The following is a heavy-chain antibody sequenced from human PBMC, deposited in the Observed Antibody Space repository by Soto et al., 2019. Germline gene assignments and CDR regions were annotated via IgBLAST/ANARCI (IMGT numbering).Heavy chain of an antibody. Sequence: QVQLVQSGAEVKKPGSSVKVSCKASGGTFSSYTISWVRQAPGQGLEWMGGIIPIFNAAKYAPKFQGRLTITADESTSTAYMELSSLRSEDTAVYYCAIDGGGNSLAYWGQGTLVIVSS. CDR1: GGTFSSYT. V-gene: IGHV1-69*01. CDR2: IIPIFNAA. D-gene: IGHD2-21*02. CDR3: AIDGGGNSLAY. J-gene: IGHJ4*02.